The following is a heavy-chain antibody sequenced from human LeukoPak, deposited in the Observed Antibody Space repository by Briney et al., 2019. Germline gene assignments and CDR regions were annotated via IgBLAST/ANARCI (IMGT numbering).Heavy chain of an antibody. CDR3: ARDSGDTVTPSRPYFDY. Sequence: PGGSLRLSCAASGFTFSNYAMHWVRQAPGKGPEWVSLISSGGTYEYYADSVKGRFTISRDNSKNTLYLQMNGLRADDTAVYYCARDSGDTVTPSRPYFDYWGQGTLVTFSS. J-gene: IGHJ4*02. CDR2: ISSGGTYE. V-gene: IGHV3-30*07. CDR1: GFTFSNYA. D-gene: IGHD4-11*01.